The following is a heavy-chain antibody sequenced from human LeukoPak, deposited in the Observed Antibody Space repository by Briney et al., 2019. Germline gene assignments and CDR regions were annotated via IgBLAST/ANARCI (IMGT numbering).Heavy chain of an antibody. CDR1: GYSISSGYY. CDR2: IYHSGST. V-gene: IGHV4-38-2*01. Sequence: PETLSLTCAVSGYSISSGYYWGWIRQPPGKGLEWIGSIYHSGSTYYNPSLKSRVTISVDTSKNQFSLKLSSATAADTAVYYCARHGLAASGFFDYWGQGTLVTVSS. D-gene: IGHD6-13*01. J-gene: IGHJ4*02. CDR3: ARHGLAASGFFDY.